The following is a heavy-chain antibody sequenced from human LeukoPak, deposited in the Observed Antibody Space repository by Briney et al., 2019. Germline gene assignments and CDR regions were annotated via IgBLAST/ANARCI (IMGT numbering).Heavy chain of an antibody. Sequence: GGSLRLSCAASGFTFSSYWMSWVRQAPGKGLEWVANIKQDGSEKYYVDSVKGRFTISRDNAKNSLYLQMNSLRAEDTAVYYRARAGLWFGEFIQYFDYWGQGTLVTVSS. V-gene: IGHV3-7*01. J-gene: IGHJ4*02. CDR1: GFTFSSYW. D-gene: IGHD3-10*01. CDR2: IKQDGSEK. CDR3: ARAGLWFGEFIQYFDY.